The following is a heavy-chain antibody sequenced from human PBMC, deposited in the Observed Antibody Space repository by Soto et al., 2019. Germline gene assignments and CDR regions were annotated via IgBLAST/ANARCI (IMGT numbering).Heavy chain of an antibody. CDR2: IYWDDDK. CDR3: AHRPAGYYGSGKNNWFDP. J-gene: IGHJ5*02. D-gene: IGHD3-10*01. CDR1: GFSLSTSGVG. Sequence: ETGPTLVNPTQTLTLTCTFSGFSLSTSGVGVGWIRQPPGKALEWLALIYWDDDKRYSPSLKSRLTITKDTSKNQVVLTMTNMDPVDTATYYCAHRPAGYYGSGKNNWFDPWGQGTLVTVSS. V-gene: IGHV2-5*02.